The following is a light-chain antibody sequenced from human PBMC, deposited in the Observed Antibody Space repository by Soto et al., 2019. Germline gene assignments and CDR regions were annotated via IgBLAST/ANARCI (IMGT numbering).Light chain of an antibody. V-gene: IGKV1-27*01. CDR3: QQNYNSRWT. CDR1: QDVTHY. J-gene: IGKJ1*01. Sequence: DIQMTQSPSSVSASVGDRVTLTCRASQDVTHYVAWYQQSPGKVPKLLIYDASTLQSGVPSRFSGSGSGTEFTLTISSLQPEDVATYYCQQNYNSRWTFGQGTEIEI. CDR2: DAS.